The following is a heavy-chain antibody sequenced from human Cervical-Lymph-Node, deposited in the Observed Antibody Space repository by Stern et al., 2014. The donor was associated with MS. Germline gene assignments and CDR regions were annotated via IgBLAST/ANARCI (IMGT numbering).Heavy chain of an antibody. D-gene: IGHD3-10*01. J-gene: IGHJ4*02. CDR2: FDPEDGET. V-gene: IGHV1-24*01. CDR1: GSTLTDFF. CDR3: ATDYNY. Sequence: QMQLVQSGAEVKKPGASVKVSCKVSGSTLTDFFMHWVRQPPGKGLEWMGGFDPEDGETIYAQNFQGRVTMTEDTSTDTAYMELSSLRSDDTAVYYCATDYNYWGQGTLVTVSS.